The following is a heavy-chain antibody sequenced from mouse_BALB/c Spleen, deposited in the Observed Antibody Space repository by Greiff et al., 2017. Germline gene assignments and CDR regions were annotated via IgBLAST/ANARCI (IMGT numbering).Heavy chain of an antibody. J-gene: IGHJ3*01. CDR1: GYAFTSYN. V-gene: IGHV1S135*01. CDR3: ARSYYRYDAWFAY. Sequence: VQLQQSGPELVKPGASVKVSCKASGYAFTSYNMYWVKQSHGKSLEWIGYIDPYNGGTSYNQKFKGKATLTVDKSSSTAYMHLNSLTSEDSAVYYCARSYYRYDAWFAYWGQGTLVTVSA. CDR2: IDPYNGGT. D-gene: IGHD2-14*01.